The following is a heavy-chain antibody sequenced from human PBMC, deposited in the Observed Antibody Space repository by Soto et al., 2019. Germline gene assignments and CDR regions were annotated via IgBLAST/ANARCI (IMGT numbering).Heavy chain of an antibody. CDR2: IKSKTDGGTI. CDR1: RFTLSNAW. J-gene: IGHJ3*02. CDR3: TTAPAALDI. Sequence: PGGALRLSCAASRFTLSNAWMTWGRQVPGKGLEWVGRIKSKTDGGTIDYAAPVKGRFTISRDDSENTLYLQMNSLKTEDTAIYYCTTAPAALDIWGQGTMVTVSS. V-gene: IGHV3-15*01.